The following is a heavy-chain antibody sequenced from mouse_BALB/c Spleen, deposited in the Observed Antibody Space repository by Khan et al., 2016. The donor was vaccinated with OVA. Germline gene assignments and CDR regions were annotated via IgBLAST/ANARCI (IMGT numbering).Heavy chain of an antibody. V-gene: IGHV1-18*01. Sequence: EVQLQQSGPELVRPGASVKISCKTSGYTFTEYTLHWVKQSHGKSLEWIGVINPKNGVTSYNQKFKGKATLTVDKSSNTAYMEFRSLTSEDSAVYYCARDAGRKWGQGTSVTVSS. CDR1: GYTFTEYT. CDR3: ARDAGRK. J-gene: IGHJ4*01. CDR2: INPKNGVT. D-gene: IGHD3-3*01.